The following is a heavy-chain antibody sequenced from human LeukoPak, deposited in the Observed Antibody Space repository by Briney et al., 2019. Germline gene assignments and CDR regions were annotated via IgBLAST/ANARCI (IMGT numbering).Heavy chain of an antibody. Sequence: GGSLRLSCAASGFTFSSYAMHWVRQAPGKGLEYVSAISSNGGSTYYANSVKGRFTISRDNSKNSLYLQMNSLRAEGTAVYYCARVNSGSYSFDYWGQGTLVTVSS. CDR3: ARVNSGSYSFDY. D-gene: IGHD1-26*01. J-gene: IGHJ4*02. CDR2: ISSNGGST. V-gene: IGHV3-64*01. CDR1: GFTFSSYA.